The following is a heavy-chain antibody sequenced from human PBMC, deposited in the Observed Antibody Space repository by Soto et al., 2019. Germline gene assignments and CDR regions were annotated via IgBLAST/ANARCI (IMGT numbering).Heavy chain of an antibody. J-gene: IGHJ5*02. CDR2: FDPEDGNT. D-gene: IGHD3-3*01. Sequence: ASVKVSCKVPGYTLTELSMHWVRQAPGKGLEWMGGFDPEDGNTNYAQKLQGRVTMTTDTSTSTAYMELRSLRSDDTAVYYCARGYYDFWSGYYEAWFDPWGQGTRVTVSS. CDR1: GYTLTELS. V-gene: IGHV1-24*01. CDR3: ARGYYDFWSGYYEAWFDP.